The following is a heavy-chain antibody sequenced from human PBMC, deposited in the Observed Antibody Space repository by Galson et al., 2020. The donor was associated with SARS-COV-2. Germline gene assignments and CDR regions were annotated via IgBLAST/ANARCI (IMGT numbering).Heavy chain of an antibody. CDR3: ARCIYSIFGLVGDAFDI. CDR1: GYTFTSNA. J-gene: IGHJ3*02. V-gene: IGHV1-18*04. Sequence: ASVKVSCKASGYTFTSNAISWVRQAPGQGLEWMGYISVYNGNTNYAQKLQGRVTMTTDTSTSTAYMELRSLRSDDTAVYYCARCIYSIFGLVGDAFDIWGQGTMVTVSS. CDR2: ISVYNGNT. D-gene: IGHD3-3*01.